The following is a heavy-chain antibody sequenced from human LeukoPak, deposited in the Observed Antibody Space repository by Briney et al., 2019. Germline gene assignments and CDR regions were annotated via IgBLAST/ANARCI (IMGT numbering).Heavy chain of an antibody. CDR3: ARDRYFYGSGSSPHDY. CDR1: GYTFTSYY. J-gene: IGHJ4*02. Sequence: ASVKVSCKASGYTFTSYYMHWVRQAPGQGLEWMAIIIPSGGSTSYAQKFQGKVTMTRDTSTSTVYMELSSLRSEDTAVYYCARDRYFYGSGSSPHDYWGQGTLVTVSS. D-gene: IGHD3-10*01. CDR2: IIPSGGST. V-gene: IGHV1-46*01.